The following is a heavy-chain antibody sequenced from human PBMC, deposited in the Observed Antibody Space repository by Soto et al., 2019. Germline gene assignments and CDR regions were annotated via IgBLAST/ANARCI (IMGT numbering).Heavy chain of an antibody. D-gene: IGHD3-3*01. V-gene: IGHV3-48*03. CDR2: IGRSGDSK. J-gene: IGHJ6*02. CDR3: ASLQKYDFWSADKYHYGVNV. CDR1: GITFSDFE. Sequence: PGGSLLSCAASGITFSDFEMDWVRQAPGQGLEWVSNIGRSGDSKFYADSVKGRFTISRDNAKNSLYLQMNSLRAEDTGVYYCASLQKYDFWSADKYHYGVNVWGQGTTVTVSS.